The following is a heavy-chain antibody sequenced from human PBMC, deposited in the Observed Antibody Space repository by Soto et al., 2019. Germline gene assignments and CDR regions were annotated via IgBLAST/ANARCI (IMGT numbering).Heavy chain of an antibody. CDR1: GFTFTSSA. CDR3: ARDLTAATRDFDI. J-gene: IGHJ3*02. CDR2: IVVGSGNT. D-gene: IGHD2-15*01. V-gene: IGHV1-58*01. Sequence: SVKVSCKASGFTFTSSAVQWVRQARGQRLEWIGWIVVGSGNTNYAQKFQGRVTITTDEATSTAYMELSSLRSEDTAVYYCARDLTAATRDFDIWGQGTMVTASS.